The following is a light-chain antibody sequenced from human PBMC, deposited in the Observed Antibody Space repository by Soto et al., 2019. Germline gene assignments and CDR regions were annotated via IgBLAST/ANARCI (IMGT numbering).Light chain of an antibody. CDR1: SSDVGAYNY. V-gene: IGLV2-14*01. CDR2: DVS. Sequence: QSALTQPASVSGSPGQSITISCTGTSSDVGAYNYDSWYQQYPGEAPKVIIYDVSHRPAGVSNRFSGSKSGNTVSLTISGLQTRDEADYYCSSYTSATTYVFGTGTKVTVL. J-gene: IGLJ1*01. CDR3: SSYTSATTYV.